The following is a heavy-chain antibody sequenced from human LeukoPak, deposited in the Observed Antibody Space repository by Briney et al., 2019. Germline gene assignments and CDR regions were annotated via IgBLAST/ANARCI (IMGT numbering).Heavy chain of an antibody. CDR3: AKDKYGSGSYYPSYSDY. D-gene: IGHD3-10*01. Sequence: PGGSLRLSCVVSGFTFDDYTMHWVRQPPGKGLEWVSLISWDGGSTYYADSVKGRFTISRDNSKNSLYLQMNSLRTEDTALYYCAKDKYGSGSYYPSYSDYWGQGTLVTVSS. V-gene: IGHV3-43*01. J-gene: IGHJ4*02. CDR2: ISWDGGST. CDR1: GFTFDDYT.